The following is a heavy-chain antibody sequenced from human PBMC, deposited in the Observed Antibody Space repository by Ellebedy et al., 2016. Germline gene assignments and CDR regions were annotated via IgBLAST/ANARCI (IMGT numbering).Heavy chain of an antibody. D-gene: IGHD3-22*01. CDR2: IDWDDDK. Sequence: SGPTLVKPTQTLTLTCTFSGFSLSSSGMCVSWIRQPPGKALEWLARIDWDDDKYYSTSLKTRLTISKDTSKNQVVLTMTNMDPVDTATYYCARISMHCDSSATSGLDYWGQGTLVTVSS. J-gene: IGHJ4*02. CDR3: ARISMHCDSSATSGLDY. V-gene: IGHV2-70*11. CDR1: GFSLSSSGMC.